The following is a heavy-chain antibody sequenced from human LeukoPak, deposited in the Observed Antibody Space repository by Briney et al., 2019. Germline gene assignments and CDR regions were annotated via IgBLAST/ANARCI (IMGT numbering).Heavy chain of an antibody. J-gene: IGHJ6*04. CDR3: AGLVPAATVYYYGMDV. CDR2: IYYSGST. Sequence: SETLPLTCTVSGGSISSYYWSWIRQPPGKGLEWIGYIYYSGSTNYNPSLKSRVTISVDTSKNQFSLKLSSVTAADTAVYYCAGLVPAATVYYYGMDVWGKGTTVTVSS. D-gene: IGHD2-2*01. CDR1: GGSISSYY. V-gene: IGHV4-59*01.